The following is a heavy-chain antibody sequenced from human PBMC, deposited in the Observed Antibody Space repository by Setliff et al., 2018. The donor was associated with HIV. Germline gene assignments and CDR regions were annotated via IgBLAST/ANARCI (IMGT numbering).Heavy chain of an antibody. CDR2: IYTSGCT. Sequence: PSETLSLTCTVSGGSISSGTYYWSWIRQPAGKGLEWIGRIYTSGCTNYSPSLRSRVTISVDRSKNQFSLRLSSVTAADTAVYYCARGYSSGWTGYFDYWGQGTLVTVSS. J-gene: IGHJ4*02. V-gene: IGHV4-61*02. CDR3: ARGYSSGWTGYFDY. CDR1: GGSISSGTYY. D-gene: IGHD6-19*01.